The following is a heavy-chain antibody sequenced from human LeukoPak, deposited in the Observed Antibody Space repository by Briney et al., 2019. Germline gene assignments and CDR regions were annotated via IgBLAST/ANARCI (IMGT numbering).Heavy chain of an antibody. CDR1: GFTFSNGW. J-gene: IGHJ4*02. CDR3: TTPAGFHLVY. V-gene: IGHV3-15*01. Sequence: GGSLGLSCAASGFTFSNGWMSWVRQAPGKGLEWVGRIKTKTDGGTTDYAAPVKGRFTISRDDSKTTLYLQMNSLKTEDTAVYYCTTPAGFHLVYWGQGTLVTVSS. CDR2: IKTKTDGGTT. D-gene: IGHD2-15*01.